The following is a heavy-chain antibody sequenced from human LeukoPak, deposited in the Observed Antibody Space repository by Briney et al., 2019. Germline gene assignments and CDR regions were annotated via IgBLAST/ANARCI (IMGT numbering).Heavy chain of an antibody. V-gene: IGHV3-48*01. CDR2: ISSSSSTI. CDR3: ARDLPGILDAFDI. CDR1: GFTFSSYA. D-gene: IGHD3-9*01. Sequence: GGSLRLSCAASGFTFSSYAMSWVRQAPGKGLEWVSYISSSSSTIYYADSVKGRFTISRDNAKNSLYLQMNSLRAEDTAVYYCARDLPGILDAFDIWGQGTMVTVSS. J-gene: IGHJ3*02.